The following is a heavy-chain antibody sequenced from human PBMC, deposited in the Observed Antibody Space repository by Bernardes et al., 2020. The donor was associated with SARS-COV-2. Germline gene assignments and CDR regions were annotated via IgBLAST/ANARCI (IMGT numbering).Heavy chain of an antibody. J-gene: IGHJ4*02. Sequence: SESLSLTCTVSGGSISSSSYYWGWLLQPPGKGLEWIGSIYYSGSTYYNPSLKSRVTISVDTSKNTLYLEMNSLSAEDTAMYYCARGACSSSGCHSTIDSWGQGTLVTVSS. D-gene: IGHD6-19*01. V-gene: IGHV4-39*02. CDR3: ARGACSSSGCHSTIDS. CDR1: GGSISSSSYY. CDR2: IYYSGST.